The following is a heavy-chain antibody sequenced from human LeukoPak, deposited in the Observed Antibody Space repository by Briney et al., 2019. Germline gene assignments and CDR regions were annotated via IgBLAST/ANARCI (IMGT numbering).Heavy chain of an antibody. CDR3: ARDQAFDWFYYYYGMDV. CDR1: GFTFNNYA. D-gene: IGHD3-9*01. CDR2: ISTSINNT. Sequence: GGSLRLSCAASGFTFNNYALSWFRQAPGKGLEWVSSISTSINNTYYADSVKGRFTISRDNSNHTLYLQMSSLRAEDTAIYYCARDQAFDWFYYYYGMDVWGLGTTVIVSS. V-gene: IGHV3-23*01. J-gene: IGHJ6*02.